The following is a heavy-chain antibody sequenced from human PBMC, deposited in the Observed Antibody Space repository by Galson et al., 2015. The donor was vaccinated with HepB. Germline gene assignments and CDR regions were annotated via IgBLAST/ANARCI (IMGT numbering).Heavy chain of an antibody. Sequence: QSGAEVTKPGESLKISCTGSGYSFTSYWIGWVRQMPGKGLEWMGIIYPGDSDTRYSPSFQGQVTISAVKSISTAYLQWSSLKASDTAMYYCARCGSSGSFYYYGMDVWGQGTTVTVSS. CDR1: GYSFTSYW. J-gene: IGHJ6*02. D-gene: IGHD3-22*01. CDR3: ARCGSSGSFYYYGMDV. CDR2: IYPGDSDT. V-gene: IGHV5-51*03.